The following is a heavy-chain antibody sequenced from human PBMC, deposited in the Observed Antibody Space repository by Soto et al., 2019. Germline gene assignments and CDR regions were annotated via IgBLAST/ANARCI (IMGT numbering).Heavy chain of an antibody. CDR3: ARDPPSRIAAAGTNYFDY. CDR1: GFTFSSYS. V-gene: IGHV3-21*01. D-gene: IGHD6-13*01. Sequence: EVQLVESGGGLVKPGGSLRLSCAASGFTFSSYSMNWVRQAPGKGLEWVSSISSSSSYIYYADSVKGRFTISRDNAKNSLYLQMNSLGAEDTAVYYCARDPPSRIAAAGTNYFDYWGQGTLVTVSS. J-gene: IGHJ4*02. CDR2: ISSSSSYI.